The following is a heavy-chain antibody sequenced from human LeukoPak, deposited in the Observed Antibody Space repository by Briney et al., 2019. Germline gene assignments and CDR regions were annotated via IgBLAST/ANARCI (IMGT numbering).Heavy chain of an antibody. J-gene: IGHJ6*02. Sequence: ASVKVSCKASGYTFTSYGISWVRQAPGQGLEWMGWISAYNGNTNYAQKFQGRVTMTRNTSISTAYMELSSLRSEDTAVYYCARQVSSFPYYYYGMDVWGQGTTVTVSS. V-gene: IGHV1-18*01. D-gene: IGHD6-6*01. CDR3: ARQVSSFPYYYYGMDV. CDR2: ISAYNGNT. CDR1: GYTFTSYG.